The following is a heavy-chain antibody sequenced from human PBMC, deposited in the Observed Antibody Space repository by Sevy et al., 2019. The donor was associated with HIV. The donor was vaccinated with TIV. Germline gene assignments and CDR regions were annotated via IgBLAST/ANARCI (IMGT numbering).Heavy chain of an antibody. CDR1: GGSISSYY. J-gene: IGHJ1*01. CDR2: IYTSGNT. Sequence: SETLSLTCTVSGGSISSYYWSWIRQPAGKGLEWIGRIYTSGNTNYNPSLKSRVTMSEDTSKNQFSLKLSSVTAADTAVYYCARSGGSWGLGYFQHWGQGTLVTVSS. CDR3: ARSGGSWGLGYFQH. V-gene: IGHV4-4*07. D-gene: IGHD2-15*01.